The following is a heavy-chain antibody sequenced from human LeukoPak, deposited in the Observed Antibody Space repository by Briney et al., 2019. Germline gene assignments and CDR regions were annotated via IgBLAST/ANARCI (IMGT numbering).Heavy chain of an antibody. CDR2: IYTSGST. Sequence: PSETLSLTCAVYGGSFNDYFWSWIRQPAGKGLEWIGRIYTSGSTNYNPSLKSRVTMSVDTSKNQFSLKLSSVTAADTAVYYCARDVGSGYGSGSYGYWGQGTLVTVSS. CDR1: GGSFNDYF. CDR3: ARDVGSGYGSGSYGY. D-gene: IGHD3-10*01. V-gene: IGHV4-4*07. J-gene: IGHJ4*02.